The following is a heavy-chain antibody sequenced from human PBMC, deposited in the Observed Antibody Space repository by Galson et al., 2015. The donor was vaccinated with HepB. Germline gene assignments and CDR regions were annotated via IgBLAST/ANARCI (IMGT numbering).Heavy chain of an antibody. Sequence: SLRLSCAASGFTFSSYWMSWVRQAPGKGLEWVANIKQDGSEKYYVDSVKGRFTISRDNAKNSLYLQMNSLRAEDTAVYYCARDGGSCYFCNWFDPWGQGTLVTVSS. CDR2: IKQDGSEK. J-gene: IGHJ5*02. CDR1: GFTFSSYW. CDR3: ARDGGSCYFCNWFDP. D-gene: IGHD2-15*01. V-gene: IGHV3-7*01.